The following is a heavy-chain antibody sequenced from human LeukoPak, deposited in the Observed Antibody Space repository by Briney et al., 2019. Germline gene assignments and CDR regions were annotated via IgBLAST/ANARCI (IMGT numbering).Heavy chain of an antibody. CDR3: ARGGRWLQFPFDY. V-gene: IGHV3-11*01. Sequence: GGSLRLSCAVSGFTFTDTYMTWIRQAPGKGLESLSYISPSGTDISYADSVKGRFTISRDNAKNSLYLQMNSLRAEDTAVYYCARGGRWLQFPFDYWGQGTLVTVSS. J-gene: IGHJ4*02. D-gene: IGHD5-24*01. CDR1: GFTFTDTY. CDR2: ISPSGTDI.